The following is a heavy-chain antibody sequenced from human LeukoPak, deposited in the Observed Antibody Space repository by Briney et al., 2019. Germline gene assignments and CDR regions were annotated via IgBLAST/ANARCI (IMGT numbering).Heavy chain of an antibody. CDR1: GFTFSTYW. D-gene: IGHD2-2*01. Sequence: GGSLRLSCSASGFTFSTYWMHWVRQAPGKGLVWVSHINSDGSWTSYADSVKGRFTISKDNAKNTVYLQMNNLRAEDTAVYYCVSFYETYWGRGTLVTVSS. CDR3: VSFYETY. V-gene: IGHV3-74*01. CDR2: INSDGSWT. J-gene: IGHJ4*02.